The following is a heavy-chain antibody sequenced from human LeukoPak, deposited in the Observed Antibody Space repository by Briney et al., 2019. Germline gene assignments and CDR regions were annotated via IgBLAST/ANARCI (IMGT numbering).Heavy chain of an antibody. CDR2: ISGSGGST. Sequence: PGGALRLSCAASGFTLRSYAMSWVRPAPGKGLEWVSAISGSGGSTYYADSVKGRFTISRDNSKNTLYLQMNSLRAEDTAVYYCAKYTNLLLWFGELLSGGMDVWGQGTTVTVSS. V-gene: IGHV3-23*01. J-gene: IGHJ6*02. CDR3: AKYTNLLLWFGELLSGGMDV. CDR1: GFTLRSYA. D-gene: IGHD3-10*01.